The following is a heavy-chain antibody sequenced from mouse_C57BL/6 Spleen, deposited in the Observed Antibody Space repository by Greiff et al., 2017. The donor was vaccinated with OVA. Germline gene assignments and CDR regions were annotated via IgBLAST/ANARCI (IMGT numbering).Heavy chain of an antibody. CDR2: IRTKANGYTT. J-gene: IGHJ1*03. CDR1: GFTFTDYY. D-gene: IGHD2-1*01. Sequence: EVQLQESGGGLVQPGGSLSLSCAASGFTFTDYYMSWVRQPPGKALEWLGFIRTKANGYTTEYSASVKGRFTISRDNSQSILYLQMHALRAEDSANYECARYVYYDNSYWYFDVWGKGTTVTVSS. CDR3: ARYVYYDNSYWYFDV. V-gene: IGHV7-3*01.